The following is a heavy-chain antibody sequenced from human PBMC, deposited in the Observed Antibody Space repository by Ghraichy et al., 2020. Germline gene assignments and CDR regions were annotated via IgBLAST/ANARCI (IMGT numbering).Heavy chain of an antibody. V-gene: IGHV1-18*04. Sequence: ASVKVSCKASGYTFTSYGISWVRQAPGQGLEWMGWISAYNGNTNYAQKLQGRVTMTTDTSTSTAYMELRSLRSDDTAVYYCARVWSPGIAVAIAEYFQHWGQGTLVTVSS. D-gene: IGHD6-19*01. CDR3: ARVWSPGIAVAIAEYFQH. CDR2: ISAYNGNT. CDR1: GYTFTSYG. J-gene: IGHJ1*01.